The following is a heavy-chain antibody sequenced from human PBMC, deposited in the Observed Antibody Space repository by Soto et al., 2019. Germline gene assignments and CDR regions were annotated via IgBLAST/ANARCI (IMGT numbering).Heavy chain of an antibody. Sequence: SETLSLTCTVSGGSISSGDYYWSWIRQPLGKGLEWIGYIYYSGSTYYNPSLKSRVTISVDTSKNQFSLKLSSVTAADTAVYYCARAPPVVTDVWGQGTTVTVSS. V-gene: IGHV4-30-4*01. J-gene: IGHJ6*02. CDR2: IYYSGST. D-gene: IGHD5-18*01. CDR1: GGSISSGDYY. CDR3: ARAPPVVTDV.